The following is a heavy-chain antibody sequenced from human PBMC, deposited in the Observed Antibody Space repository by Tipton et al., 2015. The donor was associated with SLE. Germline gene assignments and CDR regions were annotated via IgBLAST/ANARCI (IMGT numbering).Heavy chain of an antibody. CDR2: IYYSGST. Sequence: PGLVKPSETLSLTCTVSGGSISSSSYYWGWIRQPPGKGLEWIGSIYYSGSTYYNPSLKSRVTISVDTSKNQFSLKLSSVTAADTAVYYCARGYYGSGKHDLWGRGTLVTVSS. J-gene: IGHJ2*01. CDR1: GGSISSSSYY. D-gene: IGHD3-10*01. V-gene: IGHV4-39*07. CDR3: ARGYYGSGKHDL.